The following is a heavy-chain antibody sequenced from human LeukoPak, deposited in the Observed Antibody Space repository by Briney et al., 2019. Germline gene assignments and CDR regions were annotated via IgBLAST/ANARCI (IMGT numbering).Heavy chain of an antibody. J-gene: IGHJ4*02. D-gene: IGHD1-26*01. CDR1: GFTFSSYA. CDR3: ARGSIVGATRYYLDY. CDR2: ISSNGGST. Sequence: GGSLRLSCAASGFTFSSYAMHWVRQAPGKGLEYVSAISSNGGSTYYANSVKGRFTISRDNSKNTLYLQMGSLRAEDMAVYYCARGSIVGATRYYLDYWGQGTLVTVSS. V-gene: IGHV3-64*01.